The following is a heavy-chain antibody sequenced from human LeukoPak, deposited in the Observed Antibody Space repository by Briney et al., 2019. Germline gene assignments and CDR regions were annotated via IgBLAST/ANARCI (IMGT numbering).Heavy chain of an antibody. D-gene: IGHD2-2*03. CDR3: ARDARLDIVVVPAAPGRDYYYYIDV. CDR1: GFTFSSYW. Sequence: GGSLRLSCAASGFTFSSYWMSWARQAPGEGLEWVANIKQDGSEKYYVDSVKGRFTISRDNAKNSLYLQMNSLRDEDTAVYYCARDARLDIVVVPAAPGRDYYYYIDVWGKGTTVTVSS. J-gene: IGHJ6*03. CDR2: IKQDGSEK. V-gene: IGHV3-7*01.